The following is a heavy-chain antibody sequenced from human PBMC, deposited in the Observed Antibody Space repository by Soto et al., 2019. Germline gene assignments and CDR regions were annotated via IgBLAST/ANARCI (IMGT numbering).Heavy chain of an antibody. V-gene: IGHV3-7*03. J-gene: IGHJ6*02. CDR2: IKQDGSET. CDR3: ARPPHGMDV. CDR1: GFTLSSFW. Sequence: EVQLVESGGGLVQPGGSLRLSCAASGFTLSSFWMTWVRQAPGKGLEWVASIKQDGSETYYVDSVEGRFTISRDNPKNTLYLQMNSLRVGDTAVYYCARPPHGMDVWGQGTTVTVSS.